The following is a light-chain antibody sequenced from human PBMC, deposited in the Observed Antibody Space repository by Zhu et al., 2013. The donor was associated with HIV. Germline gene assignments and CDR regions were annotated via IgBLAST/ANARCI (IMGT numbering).Light chain of an antibody. Sequence: EIVLTQSPGTLSLSPGERVTLSCRANQSVSSSYLAWYQQTPGQAPRLLIYRASSRATGIPDRFSGSGFGTEFTLTISSLQSEDFAIYYCQQYNSWPRTFGQGTKLEIK. CDR1: QSVSSSY. J-gene: IGKJ1*01. CDR2: RAS. CDR3: QQYNSWPRT. V-gene: IGKV3-20*01.